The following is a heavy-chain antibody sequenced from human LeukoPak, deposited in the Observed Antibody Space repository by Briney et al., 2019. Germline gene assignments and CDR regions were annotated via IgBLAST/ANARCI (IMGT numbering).Heavy chain of an antibody. CDR2: IYYSGST. CDR1: GGSISSGDYY. CDR3: ARAGVTVTIFRFDP. V-gene: IGHV4-30-4*08. J-gene: IGHJ5*02. D-gene: IGHD4-17*01. Sequence: SETLSLTCTVSGGSISSGDYYWSWIRQPPGKGLEWIGYIYYSGSTYYNPSLKSRVTISVDTSKNQFSLKLSSVTAADTAVYYCARAGVTVTIFRFDPWGQGTLVTVSS.